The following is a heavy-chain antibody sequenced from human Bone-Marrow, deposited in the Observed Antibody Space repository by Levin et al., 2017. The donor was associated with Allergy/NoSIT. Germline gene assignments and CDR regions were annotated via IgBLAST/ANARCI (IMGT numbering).Heavy chain of an antibody. CDR1: GGSINSDY. CDR3: ARDSHQPL. V-gene: IGHV4-59*01. D-gene: IGHD1-14*01. Sequence: SQTLSLTCSVSGGSINSDYWSWIRQPPGKGLEWIGCIYHSGATNYSPSLKSRVTISVDTSKNQFSLRLSSVTAADTAVYYCARDSHQPLWGQGTLVTVSS. J-gene: IGHJ4*02. CDR2: IYHSGAT.